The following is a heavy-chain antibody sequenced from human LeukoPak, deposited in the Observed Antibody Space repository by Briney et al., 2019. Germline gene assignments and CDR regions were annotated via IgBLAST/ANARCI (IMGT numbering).Heavy chain of an antibody. D-gene: IGHD6-13*01. Sequence: PSETLSLTCTVSGGSISSSSYYWGWIRQPPGKGLEWIGEINHSGSTNYNPSLKSRVTISVDTSKNQFSLKLSSVTAADTAVYYCARGRAAQNYWGQGTLVTVSS. V-gene: IGHV4-39*07. CDR2: INHSGST. CDR3: ARGRAAQNY. J-gene: IGHJ4*02. CDR1: GGSISSSSYY.